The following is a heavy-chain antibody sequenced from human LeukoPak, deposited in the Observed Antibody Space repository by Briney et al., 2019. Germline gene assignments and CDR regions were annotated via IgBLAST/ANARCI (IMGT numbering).Heavy chain of an antibody. Sequence: PGGSLRLSCAASGFTFSSYEMNWVRQAPGKGLEWVSYISSSGSTIYYADSVKGRFTISRDNAKNSLYLQMNSLRAEDTAVYYCARYFDWLYIDYWGQGTLVTVSS. D-gene: IGHD3-9*01. J-gene: IGHJ4*02. V-gene: IGHV3-48*03. CDR1: GFTFSSYE. CDR3: ARYFDWLYIDY. CDR2: ISSSGSTI.